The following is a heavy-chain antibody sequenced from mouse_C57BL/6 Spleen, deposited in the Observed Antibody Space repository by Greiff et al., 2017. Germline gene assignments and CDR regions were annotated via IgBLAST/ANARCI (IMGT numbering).Heavy chain of an antibody. Sequence: VQLKESGEGLVKPGGSLKLSCAASGFTFSSYAMSWVRQTPEKRLEWVAYISSGGDYIYYADTVKGRFTISRDNARNTLYLQMSSLKSEDTAMYYCTRENWDDWYFDVWGTGTTVTVSS. J-gene: IGHJ1*03. D-gene: IGHD4-1*01. CDR2: ISSGGDYI. CDR3: TRENWDDWYFDV. V-gene: IGHV5-9-1*02. CDR1: GFTFSSYA.